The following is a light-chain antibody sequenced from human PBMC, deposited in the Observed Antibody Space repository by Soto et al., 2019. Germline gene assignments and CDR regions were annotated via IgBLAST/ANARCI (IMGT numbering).Light chain of an antibody. J-gene: IGLJ3*02. CDR3: SSFASSNTWV. Sequence: QSALTQPTSASGSPGQSVTISCTGTSSDVGAYNYVSWYQQHAGKAPKLVIYEVTKRPSGVPDRFSGSKSANTASLTVSGLQAEDEADYYCSSFASSNTWVFVGGTKLTVL. CDR1: SSDVGAYNY. CDR2: EVT. V-gene: IGLV2-8*01.